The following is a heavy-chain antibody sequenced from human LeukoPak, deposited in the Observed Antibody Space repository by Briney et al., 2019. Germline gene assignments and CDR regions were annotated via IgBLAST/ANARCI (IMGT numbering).Heavy chain of an antibody. CDR2: IYYSGST. J-gene: IGHJ4*02. D-gene: IGHD3-3*01. CDR3: ARQGVRFLEWSLDY. Sequence: SETLSLTCTVSGGSISSYYWSWIRQPPGKGLEWIGYIYYSGSTNYNPTLKSRVTISVDTSKNQFSLKLCSVTAADTAVYYCARQGVRFLEWSLDYWGQGTLVTVSS. CDR1: GGSISSYY. V-gene: IGHV4-59*01.